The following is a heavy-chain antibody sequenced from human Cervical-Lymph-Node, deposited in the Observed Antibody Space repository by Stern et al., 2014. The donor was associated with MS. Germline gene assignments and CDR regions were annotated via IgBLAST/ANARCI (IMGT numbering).Heavy chain of an antibody. V-gene: IGHV3-11*01. CDR2: ISDSGSTI. CDR1: GFSFSDYY. Sequence: QVQLVQSGGGSVKPGGSLRLSCAASGFSFSDYYMSWIRQAPGKGLEWLGYISDSGSTIYHVDSVEGRFIISRDNAKNTLYLQMNGLRPEDTALYYCARVHYGSSWYLDFWGQGTLVTVSS. D-gene: IGHD6-13*01. CDR3: ARVHYGSSWYLDF. J-gene: IGHJ4*02.